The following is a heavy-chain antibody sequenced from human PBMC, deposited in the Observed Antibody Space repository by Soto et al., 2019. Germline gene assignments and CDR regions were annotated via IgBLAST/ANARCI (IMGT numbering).Heavy chain of an antibody. CDR3: ARDFSNYDYIWGSYRLSPFGH. V-gene: IGHV1-46*03. CDR1: GYTFTSYY. CDR2: INPSGGST. D-gene: IGHD3-16*02. J-gene: IGHJ4*02. Sequence: ASVKVSCKASGYTFTSYYMHWVRQAPGQGLEWMGIINPSGGSTSYAQKFQGRVTMTRDTSTSTVYMELGSLRSEDTAVYYCARDFSNYDYIWGSYRLSPFGHWGQGTLVTVSS.